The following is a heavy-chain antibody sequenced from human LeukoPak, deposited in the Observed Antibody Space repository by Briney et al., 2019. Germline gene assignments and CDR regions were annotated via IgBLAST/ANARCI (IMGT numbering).Heavy chain of an antibody. J-gene: IGHJ4*02. D-gene: IGHD2-15*01. Sequence: GGSLRLSCAASGFTFSSYSMNWVRQAPGKGLEWVSYIISGSNTIYYSDSVKGRFTVSRDNAKSSLYLQMNSLRAEDTAVYYCARAFAPGYCSGSSCPYDYWGQGTLVIVSS. CDR3: ARAFAPGYCSGSSCPYDY. V-gene: IGHV3-48*04. CDR2: IISGSNTI. CDR1: GFTFSSYS.